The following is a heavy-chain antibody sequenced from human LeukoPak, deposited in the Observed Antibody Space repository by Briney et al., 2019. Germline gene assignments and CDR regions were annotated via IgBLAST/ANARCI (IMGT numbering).Heavy chain of an antibody. J-gene: IGHJ4*02. CDR2: IYYSGST. D-gene: IGHD6-19*01. CDR3: ARQGYKSGWYPTFDF. Sequence: KPSETLSLTCTVSGGSISSYYWSWIRQPPGKGLEGIGYIYYSGSTYYNPSLKSRVTISVDTSKNQFSLKLSSVTAADTAVYYCARQGYKSGWYPTFDFWGPGTQVIVSS. CDR1: GGSISSYY. V-gene: IGHV4-59*04.